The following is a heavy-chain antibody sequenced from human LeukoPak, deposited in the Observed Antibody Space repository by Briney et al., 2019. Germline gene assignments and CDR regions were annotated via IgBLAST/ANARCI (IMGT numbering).Heavy chain of an antibody. V-gene: IGHV4-38-2*02. J-gene: IGHJ4*02. CDR2: IYHSGST. D-gene: IGHD6-13*01. CDR3: ARRAATGTSPLGY. Sequence: PSETLSLTCTVSGYSISSGYYWGWIRQPPGKGLEWIGSIYHSGSTYYNPSLKSRVTISVDTSKNQFSLKLSSVTAADTAVYYCARRAATGTSPLGYWGQGTLVTVSS. CDR1: GYSISSGYY.